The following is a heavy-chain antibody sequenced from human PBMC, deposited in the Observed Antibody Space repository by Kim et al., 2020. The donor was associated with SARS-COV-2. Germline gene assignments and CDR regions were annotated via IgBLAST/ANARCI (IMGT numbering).Heavy chain of an antibody. CDR3: AKGSEDYGDLLFDY. CDR2: ISWNSGSI. J-gene: IGHJ4*02. Sequence: GGSLRLSCAASGFTFDDYAMHWVRQAPGKGLEWVSGISWNSGSIGYADSLKGRFTISRDNAKNSPYLQMNSLRAEDTALYYCAKGSEDYGDLLFDYWGQGTLVTVSA. D-gene: IGHD4-17*01. V-gene: IGHV3-9*01. CDR1: GFTFDDYA.